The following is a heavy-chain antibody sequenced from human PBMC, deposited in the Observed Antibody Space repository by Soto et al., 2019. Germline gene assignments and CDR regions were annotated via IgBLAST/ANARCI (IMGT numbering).Heavy chain of an antibody. CDR1: GYTFTGYY. V-gene: IGHV1-2*04. D-gene: IGHD3-10*01. J-gene: IGHJ6*02. CDR2: INPNSGGT. Sequence: ASVKVSCKASGYTFTGYYMHWVRQAPGQGLEWMGWINPNSGGTNYAQKFQGWVTMTRDTSISTAYMELSRLRSDDTAVYYCARSEQLGVLGELGYYYYGMDVWGQGTTVTVSS. CDR3: ARSEQLGVLGELGYYYYGMDV.